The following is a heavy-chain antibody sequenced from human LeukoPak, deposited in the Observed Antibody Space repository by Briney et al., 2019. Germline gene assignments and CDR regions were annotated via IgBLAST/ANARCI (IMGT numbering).Heavy chain of an antibody. CDR1: GYTLTELS. V-gene: IGHV1-24*01. CDR2: FDPEDGET. J-gene: IGHJ4*02. Sequence: ASVKVSCTVSGYTLTELSMHWVRQAPGKGLEWMGGFDPEDGETIYAQKFQGRVTMTEDTSTDTAYMELSSLRSEDTAVYYCATDRRDGYNLMVWWVYWGQGTLVTVSS. CDR3: ATDRRDGYNLMVWWVY. D-gene: IGHD5-24*01.